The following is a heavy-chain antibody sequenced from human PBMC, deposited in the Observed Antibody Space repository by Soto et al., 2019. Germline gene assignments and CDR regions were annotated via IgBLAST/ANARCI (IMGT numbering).Heavy chain of an antibody. CDR3: VRGAVAAGDSDY. V-gene: IGHV3-33*01. Sequence: QPGGSLRLSCVASGSAFRTHGMHWVRQAPGKGLEWVAVIWGDRSRQYYADSVKGRFTISKDDSRDMVFLQMNSVRAEDTAVYYCVRGAVAAGDSDYWGQGTLGTVSS. CDR1: GSAFRTHG. D-gene: IGHD2-15*01. CDR2: IWGDRSRQ. J-gene: IGHJ4*02.